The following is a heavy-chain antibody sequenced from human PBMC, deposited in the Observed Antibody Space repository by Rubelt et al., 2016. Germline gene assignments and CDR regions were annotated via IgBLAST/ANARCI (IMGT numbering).Heavy chain of an antibody. CDR2: IDWDDVK. CDR1: GFSLSTSGLC. J-gene: IGHJ4*02. CDR3: ARIPYYDILTGWNEETDY. V-gene: IGHV2-70*15. D-gene: IGHD3-9*01. Sequence: QVTLRESGPALVKPTQTLTLTCTFSGFSLSTSGLCVSWIRQHPGKALQWLARIDWDDVKYYSTSLKTRLTISKDTSNNQVVLTRSNMDHVDTATYYCARIPYYDILTGWNEETDYWGQGTLVTVSS.